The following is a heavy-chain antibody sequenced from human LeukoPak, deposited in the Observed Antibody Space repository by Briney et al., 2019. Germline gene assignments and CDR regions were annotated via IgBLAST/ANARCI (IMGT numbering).Heavy chain of an antibody. V-gene: IGHV3-30*18. CDR2: ISEDGSFK. D-gene: IGHD2-21*01. J-gene: IGHJ4*03. Sequence: GTSLRLSCAASGFTFSSYGMHWARQAPGKGLEWVADISEDGSFKEYADSGKGRFTISRDHSKNTLYLQMNSLRADDTAVYFCGKGSSPHIGSYVDY. CDR3: GKGSSPHIGSYVDY. CDR1: GFTFSSYG.